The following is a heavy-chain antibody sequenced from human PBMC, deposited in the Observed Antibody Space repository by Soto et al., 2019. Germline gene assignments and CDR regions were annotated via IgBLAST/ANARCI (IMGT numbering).Heavy chain of an antibody. CDR1: GGSISSSSYY. Sequence: QLQLQESGPGLVTPSATLSLTCTVSGGSISSSSYYWGWIRQPPGKWLEWIGSIYYSGSTNYNPSLKSRVTISIATPKNQCALKLSSVTAADTAVYDCARHPDSRSPNFQHWGQGTMVTVSS. D-gene: IGHD6-13*01. CDR3: ARHPDSRSPNFQH. CDR2: IYYSGST. V-gene: IGHV4-39*01. J-gene: IGHJ1*01.